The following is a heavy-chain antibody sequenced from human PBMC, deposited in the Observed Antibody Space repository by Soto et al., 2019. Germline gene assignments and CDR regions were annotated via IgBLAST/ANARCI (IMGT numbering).Heavy chain of an antibody. CDR1: GFTFDDYA. J-gene: IGHJ6*03. CDR2: ISWNSGSI. Sequence: ESGGGLVQPGRSLRLSCAASGFTFDDYAMHWVRQAPGKGLEWVSGISWNSGSIGYADSVKGRFTISRDNAKNSLYLQMNSLRAEDTALYYCAKGTTYYYYYMDVWGKGTTVTVSS. CDR3: AKGTTYYYYYMDV. V-gene: IGHV3-9*01.